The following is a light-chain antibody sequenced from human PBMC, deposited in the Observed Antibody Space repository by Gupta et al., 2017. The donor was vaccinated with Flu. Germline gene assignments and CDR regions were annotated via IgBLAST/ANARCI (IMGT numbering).Light chain of an antibody. J-gene: IGLJ3*02. CDR1: GSNIGPNF. CDR2: DNN. V-gene: IGLV1-51*01. CDR3: GTWDHSLNNGRV. Sequence: QSVLPQPPSVSAAPGQQVTISCSGSGSNIGPNFVSWYQQLPGTAPKLLIYDNNKRPSGIPDRFSGSKSGTSATLGITGLQTGDEADYYCGTWDHSLNNGRVFGGGTKLTVL.